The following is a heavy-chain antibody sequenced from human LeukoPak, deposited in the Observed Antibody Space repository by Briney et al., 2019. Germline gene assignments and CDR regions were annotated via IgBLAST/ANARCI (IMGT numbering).Heavy chain of an antibody. CDR1: GFTASSNY. J-gene: IGHJ6*03. Sequence: GGSLRLSCAASGFTASSNYMSSVRRAPGKGLEWGSVIYSGGSTYYADSVKGRFTISRDNSKNTLYLQMNSLRAEDTAVYYCAREGSGSSWGYYYYYMDVWGKGTTVTVSS. D-gene: IGHD6-13*01. CDR3: AREGSGSSWGYYYYYMDV. V-gene: IGHV3-66*02. CDR2: IYSGGST.